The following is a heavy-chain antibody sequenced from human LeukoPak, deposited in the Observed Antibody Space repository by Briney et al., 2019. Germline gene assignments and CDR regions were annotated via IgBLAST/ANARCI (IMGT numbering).Heavy chain of an antibody. V-gene: IGHV3-23*01. Sequence: GGSLRLSCAASGFTFSSYAMSWVRQPPGKGLEWVSAISGTGGSTYYADSVKGRFTISRDNSKNTLYLQMNSLRAEATAVYYCAKAKDYYYDSSGYPYYFAYWGQGTLVTVSS. J-gene: IGHJ4*02. D-gene: IGHD3-22*01. CDR1: GFTFSSYA. CDR3: AKAKDYYYDSSGYPYYFAY. CDR2: ISGTGGST.